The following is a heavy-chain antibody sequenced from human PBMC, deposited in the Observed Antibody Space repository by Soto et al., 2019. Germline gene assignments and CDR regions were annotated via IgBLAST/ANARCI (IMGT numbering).Heavy chain of an antibody. V-gene: IGHV3-30*04. Sequence: GGSLRLSCAASGFTFNTYAMHWVRQAPGKGLEWVAVSSNDGKNEHHANSVKGRFTISRDNSRNTLYLQMNSLRPEDTALYYCARAPGSDDGYDYGFSHSGLGTLVTVSS. CDR3: ARAPGSDDGYDYGFSH. CDR1: GFTFNTYA. J-gene: IGHJ4*02. D-gene: IGHD5-12*01. CDR2: SSNDGKNE.